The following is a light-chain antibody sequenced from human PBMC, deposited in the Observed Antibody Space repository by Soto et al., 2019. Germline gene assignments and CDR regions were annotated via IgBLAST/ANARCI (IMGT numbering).Light chain of an antibody. V-gene: IGLV1-40*01. CDR1: ASNIGGSYD. CDR3: QSYDSSLSGSKV. J-gene: IGLJ3*02. Sequence: QSVLTQPPSVSGAPGQRVTISCTGGASNIGGSYDVHWYLQLPGTAPKLLISGNINRPSGVPDRFSGSRSGTSASLAITGLQAEDEGDYYCQSYDSSLSGSKVFGGGTKLTVL. CDR2: GNI.